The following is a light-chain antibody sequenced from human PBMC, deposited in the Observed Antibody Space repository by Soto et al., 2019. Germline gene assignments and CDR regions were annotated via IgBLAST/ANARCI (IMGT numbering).Light chain of an antibody. V-gene: IGKV1-5*01. Sequence: IQITQCPSTLSAYVGDRVTITFGSSQSISSWLAWYQQKPGKAPKLLIYDASSLESGVPSRFSGNRSGTEFTLTISSLQTDAFATYYCKQYNSYSCTFGKGTKVDIK. CDR1: QSISSW. J-gene: IGKJ1*01. CDR2: DAS. CDR3: KQYNSYSCT.